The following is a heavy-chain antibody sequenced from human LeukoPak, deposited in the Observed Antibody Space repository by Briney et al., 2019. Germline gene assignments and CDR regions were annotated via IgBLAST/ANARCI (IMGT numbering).Heavy chain of an antibody. CDR2: INPDSGCT. D-gene: IGHD2-15*01. Sequence: ASVTVSCLACGYTFTGYYMHWVRPATGQGLDGVERINPDSGCTNYAQKFQGRVTMNRDTSISTAYMELSSLRFDDTAVYYCATPPECSSGSCLSYWGQGTLVTVSS. CDR3: ATPPECSSGSCLSY. J-gene: IGHJ4*02. V-gene: IGHV1-2*06. CDR1: GYTFTGYY.